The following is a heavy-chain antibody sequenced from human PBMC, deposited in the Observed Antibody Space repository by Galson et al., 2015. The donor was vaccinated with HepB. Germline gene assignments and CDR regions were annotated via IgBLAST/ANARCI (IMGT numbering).Heavy chain of an antibody. CDR3: AKDPVGTTGTEGWFDP. J-gene: IGHJ5*02. CDR2: ISGSGGST. CDR1: GFTFSSYA. Sequence: SLRLSCAASGFTFSSYAMSWVRQAPGKGLEWVSAISGSGGSTYYADSVKGRFTISRDNSKNTLYLQMNSLRAEDTAVYYCAKDPVGTTGTEGWFDPWGQGTLVTVSS. D-gene: IGHD1-1*01. V-gene: IGHV3-23*01.